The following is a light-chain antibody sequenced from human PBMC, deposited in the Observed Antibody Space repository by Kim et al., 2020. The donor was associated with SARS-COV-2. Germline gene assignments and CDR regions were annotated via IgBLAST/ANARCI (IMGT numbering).Light chain of an antibody. Sequence: LSPGERAPLSGRASQSVSSYLAWYQQKPGQAPRLLIYEASNRATGIPARFSGSGSGTDVTLTISSLEPEDFAVYYCQQRSNWPPYTFGQGTKLEI. J-gene: IGKJ2*01. CDR2: EAS. CDR3: QQRSNWPPYT. CDR1: QSVSSY. V-gene: IGKV3-11*01.